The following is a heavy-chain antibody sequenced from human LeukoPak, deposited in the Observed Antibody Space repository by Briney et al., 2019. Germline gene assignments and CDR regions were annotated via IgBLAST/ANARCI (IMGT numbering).Heavy chain of an antibody. J-gene: IGHJ4*02. CDR1: GFTFSSYG. CDR3: AKDTGLVAATRYYFDY. D-gene: IGHD1-26*01. V-gene: IGHV3-33*06. Sequence: PGRSLRLSCAASGFTFSSYGMHWVRQAPGKGLEWVAVIWYDGNNKYYADSVKGRFTISRDNSQNTLYLQMNSLRVEDTAVYYCAKDTGLVAATRYYFDYWGQGTLVTLSS. CDR2: IWYDGNNK.